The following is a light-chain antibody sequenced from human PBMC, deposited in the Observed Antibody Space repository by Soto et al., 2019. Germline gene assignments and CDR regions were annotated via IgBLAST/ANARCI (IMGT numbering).Light chain of an antibody. CDR3: LSFDSSLSVV. V-gene: IGLV1-40*01. CDR2: GNT. J-gene: IGLJ2*01. Sequence: QSVLTQPPSVSGAPGQRVTISCTGSSSNIGAGYDVHWYQQLPGRAPKLLIYGNTNRPSGVPDRFAGSKSGTSASLAITGLRAEDDADYYCLSFDSSLSVVFGGGTKVTAL. CDR1: SSNIGAGYD.